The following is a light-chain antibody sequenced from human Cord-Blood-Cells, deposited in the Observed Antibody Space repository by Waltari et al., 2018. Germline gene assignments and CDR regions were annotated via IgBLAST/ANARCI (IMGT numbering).Light chain of an antibody. V-gene: IGKV1-5*03. CDR1: QSISSW. CDR3: QQYNSYSPYS. CDR2: KAS. Sequence: DIQMTQSPSTLSASVGDRVTIPCRASQSISSWLAWYQQKPGKAPTLLIYKASSLESGVPSRFSGSGSGTEFTLTISSLQPDDFATYYCQQYNSYSPYSFGQGTKLEIK. J-gene: IGKJ2*03.